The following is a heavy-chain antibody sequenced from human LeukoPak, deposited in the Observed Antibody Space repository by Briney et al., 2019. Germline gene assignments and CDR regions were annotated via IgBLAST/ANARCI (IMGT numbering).Heavy chain of an antibody. Sequence: ASVTVSFKTSVYTFTIYGVSWVRQAPGQRLEWMGWISTYNYNTNYAQKFRGRVTLTKDTSTSTVYMELRSLRFDDTAIYYCARQVDTSMALPDYWGQGTLVTVSS. CDR1: VYTFTIYG. D-gene: IGHD5-18*01. CDR3: ARQVDTSMALPDY. CDR2: ISTYNYNT. J-gene: IGHJ4*02. V-gene: IGHV1-18*01.